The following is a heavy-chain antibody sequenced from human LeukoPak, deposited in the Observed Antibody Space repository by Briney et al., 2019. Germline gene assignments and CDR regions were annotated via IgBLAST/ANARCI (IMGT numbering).Heavy chain of an antibody. J-gene: IGHJ5*02. CDR2: IYTSGST. CDR1: GGSISSYY. D-gene: IGHD2-2*01. CDR3: ARHYCSNNSCYFNWFDP. Sequence: SETLSLTCTVSGGSISSYYWSWIRQPPGKGLEWIGYIYTSGSTNHNPSLKSRVTISVDTPKNQFSLKLSSVTAADTAVYYCARHYCSNNSCYFNWFDPWGQGTLVTVSS. V-gene: IGHV4-4*09.